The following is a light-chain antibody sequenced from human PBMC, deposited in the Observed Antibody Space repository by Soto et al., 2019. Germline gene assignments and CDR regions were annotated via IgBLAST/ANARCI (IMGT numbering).Light chain of an antibody. Sequence: DIQMTQSPSTLSASVGDRVTITCRASQSISSWLAWYQQKPGKAPKLLIYKASSLESGVPSRFSGSGSGTELTLTISSLQPDDFATYYCQQYYSYSWTVGQATKKEIK. J-gene: IGKJ1*01. CDR1: QSISSW. CDR2: KAS. CDR3: QQYYSYSWT. V-gene: IGKV1-5*03.